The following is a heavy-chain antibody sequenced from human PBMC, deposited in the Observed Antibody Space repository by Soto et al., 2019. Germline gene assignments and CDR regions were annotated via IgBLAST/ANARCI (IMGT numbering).Heavy chain of an antibody. J-gene: IGHJ6*02. Sequence: QVQLVESGGGVVQPGRSLRLSCAASAFTLSKFVMHWVRQAPGKGLDWLAVTSNDGINTYYAGSVKGRFTISRDNSKNMVYLQMNSLRDEDTAVYYCARGNMDVGGQGTTVIVSS. CDR1: AFTLSKFV. V-gene: IGHV3-30-3*01. D-gene: IGHD1-1*01. CDR2: TSNDGINT. CDR3: ARGNMDV.